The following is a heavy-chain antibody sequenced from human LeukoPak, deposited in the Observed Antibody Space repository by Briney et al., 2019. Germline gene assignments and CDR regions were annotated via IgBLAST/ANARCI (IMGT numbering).Heavy chain of an antibody. Sequence: GGSLRLSCAASGFTVSSNYMSWVRQAPGKGLEWVSVIYSGGSTYYADSVKGRFTISRDNSKNTLYLQMNSLRAEDTAVYYCATSGCGGDCYSGYWGQGTLVTVSS. V-gene: IGHV3-53*01. J-gene: IGHJ4*02. D-gene: IGHD2-21*02. CDR2: IYSGGST. CDR3: ATSGCGGDCYSGY. CDR1: GFTVSSNY.